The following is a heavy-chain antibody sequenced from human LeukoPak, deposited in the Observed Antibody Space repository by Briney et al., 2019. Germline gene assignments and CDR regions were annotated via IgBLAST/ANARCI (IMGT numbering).Heavy chain of an antibody. D-gene: IGHD3-10*01. CDR1: GYTFTSYG. Sequence: ASVKVSCKASGYTFTSYGISWVRQAPGQGLEWMGWISAYNGNTNYAQKLQGRVTMTTDTSTSTAYMELRSLSSVTAADTAVYYCARGGLGDRVDYWGQGTLVTVSS. CDR2: ISAYNGNT. V-gene: IGHV1-18*01. CDR3: ARGGLGDRVDY. J-gene: IGHJ4*02.